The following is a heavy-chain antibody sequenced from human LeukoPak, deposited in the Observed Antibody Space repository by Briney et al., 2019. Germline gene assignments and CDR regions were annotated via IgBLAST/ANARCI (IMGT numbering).Heavy chain of an antibody. D-gene: IGHD3-10*01. CDR2: ISYDGSNK. CDR1: GFTFSSYG. V-gene: IGHV3-30*03. J-gene: IGHJ4*02. CDR3: ATGEWPQDY. Sequence: GGSLRLSCAASGFTFSSYGMHWVRQAPGKGLEWVAVISYDGSNKYYADSVKGRFTISRDNSKNTLYLQMNSLRADDTAVYYCATGEWPQDYWGQGTLVTVSS.